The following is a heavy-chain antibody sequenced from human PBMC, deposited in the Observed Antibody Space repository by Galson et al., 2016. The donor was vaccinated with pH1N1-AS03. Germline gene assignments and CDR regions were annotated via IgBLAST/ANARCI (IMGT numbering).Heavy chain of an antibody. CDR2: IYWDDDK. V-gene: IGHV2-5*02. D-gene: IGHD4/OR15-4a*01. Sequence: PALVKPTQTLTLTCTFSGFSLSTSGVGVGWIRQPPGKALEWLALIYWDDDKRYSPSLKSRLTITKDTSKNQVVLTMTNMDPVDTATYYCARGPPGASVAYYSDMDVWGPGTMVIVSS. CDR3: ARGPPGASVAYYSDMDV. CDR1: GFSLSTSGVG. J-gene: IGHJ6*02.